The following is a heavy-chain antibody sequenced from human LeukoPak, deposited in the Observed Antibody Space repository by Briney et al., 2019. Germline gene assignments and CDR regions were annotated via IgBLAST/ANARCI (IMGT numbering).Heavy chain of an antibody. V-gene: IGHV4-59*02. J-gene: IGHJ4*02. CDR3: ARAYIVVVTANHLFDY. D-gene: IGHD2-21*02. CDR2: MSYSGRT. CDR1: GGSVSSYY. Sequence: PSETLSLTCTVSGGSVSSYYWSWIRQTPEKGLEWIGYMSYSGRTDYGPSLKSRVTMSVDTSKNQFSLKMSYVTAADTGVYYCARAYIVVVTANHLFDYWGQGTLVTVSS.